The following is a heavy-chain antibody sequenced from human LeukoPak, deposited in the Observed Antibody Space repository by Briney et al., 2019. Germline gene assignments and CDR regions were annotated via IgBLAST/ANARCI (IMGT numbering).Heavy chain of an antibody. Sequence: SETLSLTCTVSGGSISTSSYYWGWVRQPPGKGLEWIGNIFYSGSTYYSPSLKSRVTISLDTSRNQFSLKLSSVTAADTAVYYCARGRNIVLMVYAIWFDPWGQGTLVTVSS. CDR2: IFYSGST. CDR3: ARGRNIVLMVYAIWFDP. V-gene: IGHV4-39*07. D-gene: IGHD2-8*01. J-gene: IGHJ5*02. CDR1: GGSISTSSYY.